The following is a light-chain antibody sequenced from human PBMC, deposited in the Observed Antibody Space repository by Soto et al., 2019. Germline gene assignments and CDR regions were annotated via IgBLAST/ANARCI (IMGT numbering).Light chain of an antibody. CDR3: QQYHNLRT. J-gene: IGKJ1*01. CDR2: GAS. Sequence: EIVLTQSPGTPSLSPGERATLSCRASQSVSSGYLAWYHQTPGQAPRPLIYGASTRATGIPDRFSGRGSGTDFTLTISRLEPEDFAVYCCQQYHNLRTFGHGTEVDIK. V-gene: IGKV3-20*01. CDR1: QSVSSGY.